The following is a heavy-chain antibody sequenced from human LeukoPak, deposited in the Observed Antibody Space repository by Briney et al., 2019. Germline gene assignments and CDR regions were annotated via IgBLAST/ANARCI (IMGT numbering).Heavy chain of an antibody. V-gene: IGHV3-7*01. Sequence: GGSLRLSCAASGFTFSDYYMSWIRQAPGKGLEWVANINADGSEQYYVDSMEGRFTISRDNAKNSLFLQMNSLRAEDTAVYYCASAPDWGFGIFHDPFDIWGQGTMVTVSS. CDR3: ASAPDWGFGIFHDPFDI. CDR1: GFTFSDYY. D-gene: IGHD7-27*01. CDR2: INADGSEQ. J-gene: IGHJ3*02.